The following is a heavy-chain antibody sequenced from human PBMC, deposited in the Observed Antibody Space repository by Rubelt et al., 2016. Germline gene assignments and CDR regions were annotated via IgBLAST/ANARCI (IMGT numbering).Heavy chain of an antibody. CDR1: GYSFTTYW. Sequence: EEQLVQSRAEVKKPGESLKISCTASGYSFTTYWICWVRQMPGKGLEWMGLIYPSDSDTSYSQSFQGQVTISGDKSISTAYLQWSSLKASDTAMYYCAREGGPWGQGTLVTVSS. J-gene: IGHJ5*02. D-gene: IGHD2-15*01. CDR3: AREGGP. V-gene: IGHV5-51*01. CDR2: IYPSDSDT.